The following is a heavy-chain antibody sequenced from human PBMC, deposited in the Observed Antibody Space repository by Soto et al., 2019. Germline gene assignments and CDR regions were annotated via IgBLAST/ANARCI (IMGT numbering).Heavy chain of an antibody. J-gene: IGHJ5*02. CDR1: GGSISSVFS. Sequence: XLQLQESGXXXXXXSQTLSLTCAVSGGSISSVFSWSWIRQSPGKGLECIGYIHHSGSTYYNPSLKSRVTKSVDRSKNQFSLKRSSVTAADTAVYYCARARTVRAKNNWFDPWGQGTLVTVSS. CDR3: ARARTVRAKNNWFDP. CDR2: IHHSGST. V-gene: IGHV4-30-2*06. D-gene: IGHD1-1*01.